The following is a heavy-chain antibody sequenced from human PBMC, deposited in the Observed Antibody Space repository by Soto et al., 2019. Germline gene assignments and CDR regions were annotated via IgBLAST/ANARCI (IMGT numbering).Heavy chain of an antibody. CDR1: GFTFSDYA. D-gene: IGHD4-17*01. CDR3: ARGGAYGYYRSDF. Sequence: EVLLLESGGGLAQPGGSLTLSCVASGFTFSDYAMSWVRQAPGKGLVWVARLNSDGTYASSADSVKGRLTISRDNAKNTLYLQLNSLRAEDTAVYYCARGGAYGYYRSDFWGQGTLVTVSS. V-gene: IGHV3-74*02. CDR2: LNSDGTYA. J-gene: IGHJ4*02.